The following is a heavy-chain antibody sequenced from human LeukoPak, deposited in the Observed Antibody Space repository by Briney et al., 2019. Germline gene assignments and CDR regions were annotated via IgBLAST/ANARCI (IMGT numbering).Heavy chain of an antibody. CDR1: GGSISSYY. Sequence: SETLSLTCTVSGGSISSYYWSWIRQPPGKGLEWIGYIYTSGSTNYNPSLKSRVTISVDTSKNQFSLKLSSVTAADTAVYYCARGIVSSSWYGNWLDPWGQGTLVTVYS. CDR2: IYTSGST. D-gene: IGHD6-13*01. J-gene: IGHJ5*02. V-gene: IGHV4-4*09. CDR3: ARGIVSSSWYGNWLDP.